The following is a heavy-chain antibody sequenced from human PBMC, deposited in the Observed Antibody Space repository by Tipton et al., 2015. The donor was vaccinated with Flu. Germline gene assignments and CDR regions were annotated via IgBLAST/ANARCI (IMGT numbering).Heavy chain of an antibody. CDR1: GFTFTTYW. CDR2: INEDGSHK. CDR3: AREGSGWGKASDI. V-gene: IGHV3-7*03. Sequence: SLRLSCAASGFTFTTYWMSWVRQAPGKGLEWVARINEDGSHKDYADSVKGRLTISRDNAKKSLSLQMNSLRVEDTALYYCAREGSGWGKASDIWGQGTMVTVSS. D-gene: IGHD7-27*01. J-gene: IGHJ3*02.